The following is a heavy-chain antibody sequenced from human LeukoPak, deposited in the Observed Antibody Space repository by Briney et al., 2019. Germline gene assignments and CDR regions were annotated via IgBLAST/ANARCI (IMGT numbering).Heavy chain of an antibody. Sequence: GGSLRLSCAASGFTFSSYWMSWVRQAPGKGLEWVANIKQDGSEKYYVDSVKGRFTISRDNAKNSLYLQMNSLRAEDTAVYYCARVGSGPRVLEWFRRHPNFFDYWGQGTLGTVSS. CDR3: ARVGSGPRVLEWFRRHPNFFDY. J-gene: IGHJ4*02. D-gene: IGHD3-3*01. CDR1: GFTFSSYW. CDR2: IKQDGSEK. V-gene: IGHV3-7*01.